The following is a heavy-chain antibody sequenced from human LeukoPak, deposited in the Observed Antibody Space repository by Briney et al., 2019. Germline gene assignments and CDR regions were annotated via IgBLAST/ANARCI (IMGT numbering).Heavy chain of an antibody. CDR3: ARDLVPAAILTHPILGSVDGYGMDV. CDR1: GGSISSGGYY. V-gene: IGHV4-31*03. CDR2: IYYSGST. J-gene: IGHJ6*02. Sequence: SQTLPLTCTVSGGSISSGGYYWSWIRQHPGKGLEWIGYIYYSGSTYYNPSLKSRVTISVDTSKNQFSLKLSSVTAADTAVYYCARDLVPAAILTHPILGSVDGYGMDVWGQGTTVTVSS. D-gene: IGHD2-2*01.